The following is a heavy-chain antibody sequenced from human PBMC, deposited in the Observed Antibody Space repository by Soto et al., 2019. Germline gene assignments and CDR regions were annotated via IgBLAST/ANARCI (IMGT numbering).Heavy chain of an antibody. CDR2: ISACNGNT. CDR3: ARFPRPYYYDSSGPHDAFDI. CDR1: GYTFTSYG. D-gene: IGHD3-22*01. V-gene: IGHV1-18*01. J-gene: IGHJ3*02. Sequence: GASVKVSCKASGYTFTSYGISWVRQAPGQGLEWMGWISACNGNTNYAQKLQGRVTMTTDTSTCTAYMELRSLRSDDTAVYYCARFPRPYYYDSSGPHDAFDIWGQGTMVTVSS.